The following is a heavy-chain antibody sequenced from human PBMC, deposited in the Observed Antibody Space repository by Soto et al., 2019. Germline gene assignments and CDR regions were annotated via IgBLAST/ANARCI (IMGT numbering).Heavy chain of an antibody. Sequence: SETLSLTCTVSGGSISSYYWSWVRQPPGKGLEWIGYIHTSGSTNYNPSLKSRVTKSVDTSKKQISLKLSSVTAADTAVYYCAGHLDIVPTLAYWGQGALVTVSS. CDR3: AGHLDIVPTLAY. CDR1: GGSISSYY. V-gene: IGHV4-59*01. D-gene: IGHD5-12*01. CDR2: IHTSGST. J-gene: IGHJ4*02.